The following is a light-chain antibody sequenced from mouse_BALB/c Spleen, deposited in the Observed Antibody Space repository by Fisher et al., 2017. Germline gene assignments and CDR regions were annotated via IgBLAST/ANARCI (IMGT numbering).Light chain of an antibody. V-gene: IGKV4-78*01. J-gene: IGKJ1*01. CDR2: SIS. CDR1: SSVSSSY. CDR3: QQYSGYPWT. Sequence: IVITQTPAIMSASPGERVTMTCSASSSVSSSYLYWYQQKSGSSPKLWIYSISNLASGVPARFSGSGPGTSYSLTINSMEAEDAATYYCQQYSGYPWTFGGGTKLEIK.